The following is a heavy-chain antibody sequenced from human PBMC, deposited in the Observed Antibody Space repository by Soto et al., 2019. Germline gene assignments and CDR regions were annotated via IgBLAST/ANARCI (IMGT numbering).Heavy chain of an antibody. Sequence: GGSLRLSCAASGFTFSSYAMHWVRQAPGKGLEWVAVISYDGSNKYYADSVKGRFTISRDNSKNTLYLQMNSLRAEDTAVYYCARPMVNPSFDYWGQGTLVPVSS. CDR1: GFTFSSYA. CDR2: ISYDGSNK. V-gene: IGHV3-30-3*01. J-gene: IGHJ4*02. D-gene: IGHD5-18*01. CDR3: ARPMVNPSFDY.